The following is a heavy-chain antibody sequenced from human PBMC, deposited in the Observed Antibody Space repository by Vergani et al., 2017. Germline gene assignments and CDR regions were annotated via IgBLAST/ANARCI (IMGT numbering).Heavy chain of an antibody. CDR1: GGSISSRSYY. CDR3: GNGNSYGHVSFII. Sequence: QLQLQESGPGLVKPSETLSLTCTVSGGSISSRSYYWGWIRQPPGKGLEWIGSIYYSGSTYYNPSLKSRVTISVDTSKNQFSLKLSSVTAADTAVYYCGNGNSYGHVSFIIWGQGTLVTVSS. CDR2: IYYSGST. V-gene: IGHV4-39*01. D-gene: IGHD5-18*01. J-gene: IGHJ4*02.